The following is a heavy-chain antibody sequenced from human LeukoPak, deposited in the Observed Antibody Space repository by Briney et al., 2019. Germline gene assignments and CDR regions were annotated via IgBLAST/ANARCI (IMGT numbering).Heavy chain of an antibody. CDR3: ARDRSILRGDMDV. CDR1: GFTFSNYA. Sequence: RAGGSLRLSCAASGFTFSNYAMSWVRQAPGKGLEWVSVISGSSGTAYYTDSVKGRFTISRDNNKNTLFLQMDSLRVEDTAVYYCARDRSILRGDMDVCGKGTTVTVSS. D-gene: IGHD3-10*01. CDR2: ISGSSGTA. J-gene: IGHJ6*03. V-gene: IGHV3-23*01.